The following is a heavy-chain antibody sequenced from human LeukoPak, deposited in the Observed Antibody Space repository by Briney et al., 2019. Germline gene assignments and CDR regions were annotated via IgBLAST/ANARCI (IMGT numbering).Heavy chain of an antibody. D-gene: IGHD3-10*01. V-gene: IGHV1-18*01. Sequence: ASVKVSCKASGYSFTNYGILWVRQAPGQGLEWMGWISAHNGHTNYAQKLQDRVTMTTETSTGTAYMELRSLISDDTAVYYCARITMVRGVLFDWYFDLWGRGTLVTVSS. CDR3: ARITMVRGVLFDWYFDL. CDR1: GYSFTNYG. CDR2: ISAHNGHT. J-gene: IGHJ2*01.